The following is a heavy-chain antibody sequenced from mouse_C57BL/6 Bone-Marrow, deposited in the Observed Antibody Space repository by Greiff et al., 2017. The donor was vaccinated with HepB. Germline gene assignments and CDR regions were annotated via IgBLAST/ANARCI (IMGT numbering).Heavy chain of an antibody. CDR3: ARDITTVVAYYFDD. Sequence: QVQLKQSGPELVKPGDSVKISCKASGYAFSSSWMNWVKQRPGKGLEGIGRICPGDGDTNYNGKVKGKATLTADKTSSTAYMQLSSLTSEDSAVYFCARDITTVVAYYFDDWGQGTTLTVSS. J-gene: IGHJ2*01. D-gene: IGHD1-1*01. V-gene: IGHV1-82*01. CDR2: ICPGDGDT. CDR1: GYAFSSSW.